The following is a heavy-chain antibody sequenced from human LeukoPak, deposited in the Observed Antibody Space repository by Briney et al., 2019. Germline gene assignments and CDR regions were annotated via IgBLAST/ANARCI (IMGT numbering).Heavy chain of an antibody. Sequence: PGGSLRLSCAASGFTFNNYAMSWVRQAPGKGLEWVSTISGSGSSTYYADSVKGRFTISRDNAKNSPYLQMNSLRAEDTAVYYCAREGYSYGYDYYYYYGMDVWGQGTTVTVSS. D-gene: IGHD5-18*01. J-gene: IGHJ6*02. CDR1: GFTFNNYA. V-gene: IGHV3-23*01. CDR3: AREGYSYGYDYYYYYGMDV. CDR2: ISGSGSST.